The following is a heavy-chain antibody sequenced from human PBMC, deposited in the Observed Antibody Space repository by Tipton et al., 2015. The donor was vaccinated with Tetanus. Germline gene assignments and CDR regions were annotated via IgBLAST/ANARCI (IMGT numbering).Heavy chain of an antibody. D-gene: IGHD3/OR15-3a*01. CDR3: ATRPRPGLDKSLPHSLYMRH. CDR1: GYAFNNFS. J-gene: IGHJ1*01. V-gene: IGHV1-18*04. Sequence: QMQLVQSGAEVKKPGASMKVSCKTSGYAFNNFSMTWVRQAPGQGLEWMGWTTAYSGISIYAEKFQDRLILTTDTSTSTAFLELKSLRSDDTAIYFCATRPRPGLDKSLPHSLYMRHWGQGTLVTVSS. CDR2: TTAYSGIS.